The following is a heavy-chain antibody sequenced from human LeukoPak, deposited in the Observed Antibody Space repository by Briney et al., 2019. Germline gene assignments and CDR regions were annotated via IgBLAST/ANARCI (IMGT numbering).Heavy chain of an antibody. Sequence: SETLSLTCSVSGGSINSYYWNWIRQPPGKGLEWMGYISYSGSTNYNPSLENRVTISVDTSKNQFSLKLSSVTAADTAVYYCARGYELGTYAFDIWGQGTMVTVSS. CDR3: ARGYELGTYAFDI. D-gene: IGHD7-27*01. CDR1: GGSINSYY. J-gene: IGHJ3*02. V-gene: IGHV4-59*08. CDR2: ISYSGST.